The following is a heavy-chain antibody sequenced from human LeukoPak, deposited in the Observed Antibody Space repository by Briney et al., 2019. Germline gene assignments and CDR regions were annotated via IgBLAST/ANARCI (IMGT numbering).Heavy chain of an antibody. V-gene: IGHV1-2*02. J-gene: IGHJ4*02. CDR1: GYTFTGYY. Sequence: ASVKVSCKASGYTFTGYYRHWVRQAPGQGLEWMGWIYPNSGETKYAQKFQGRVTMTRDSSISTAYMELSSLTSDDTAVYYCASVTYSDYSGHDYWGQGTLVTVSS. CDR3: ASVTYSDYSGHDY. D-gene: IGHD3-22*01. CDR2: IYPNSGET.